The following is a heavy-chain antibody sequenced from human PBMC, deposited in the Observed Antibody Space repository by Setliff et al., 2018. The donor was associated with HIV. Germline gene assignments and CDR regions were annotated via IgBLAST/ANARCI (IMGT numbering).Heavy chain of an antibody. Sequence: ASVKVSCKASGYTFNNYGISWVRQAPGQGLEWMGWINAHSGYTNYAQNVQGRVTVTMDTSTSTAYMELRSLRSDDTAVYYCARGKTWLRFLDYWGQGTLVTVSS. D-gene: IGHD5-12*01. CDR2: INAHSGYT. J-gene: IGHJ4*02. CDR3: ARGKTWLRFLDY. V-gene: IGHV1-18*01. CDR1: GYTFNNYG.